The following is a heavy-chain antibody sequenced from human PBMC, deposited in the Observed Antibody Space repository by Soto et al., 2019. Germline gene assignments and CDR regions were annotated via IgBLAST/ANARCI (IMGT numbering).Heavy chain of an antibody. CDR1: GGSITDYY. CDR2: ISINGNS. J-gene: IGHJ4*02. D-gene: IGHD1-7*01. V-gene: IGHV4-4*07. CDR3: ARESGDNWTYEVD. Sequence: QVQVKESGPGLVKPSETLSLTCTVSGGSITDYYWSWIRQSAGKGLEWLGRISINGNSHYHPSLRSRVTMSIETSKNQFSLNLRSVTAADTAVYYCARESGDNWTYEVDWCQGTLATVSS.